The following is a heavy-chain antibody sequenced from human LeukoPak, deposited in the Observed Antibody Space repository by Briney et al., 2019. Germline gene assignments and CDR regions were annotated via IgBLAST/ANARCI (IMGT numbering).Heavy chain of an antibody. D-gene: IGHD6-19*01. CDR2: IYHSGST. CDR3: ARDPEGIAVAGMSAFDI. J-gene: IGHJ3*02. V-gene: IGHV4-38-2*02. Sequence: SETLSLTCTVSGYSISTDYYWGWIRQPPGKGLEWIGTIYHSGSTYYNPSLKSRVTISVDTSKNQFSLKVSSVTAADTAVYYCARDPEGIAVAGMSAFDIWGQGTTVTVSS. CDR1: GYSISTDYY.